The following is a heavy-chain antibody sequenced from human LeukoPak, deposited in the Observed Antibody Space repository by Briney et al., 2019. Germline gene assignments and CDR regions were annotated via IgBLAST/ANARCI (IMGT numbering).Heavy chain of an antibody. CDR2: IYYSGST. CDR3: AREDSSAAFDI. CDR1: GGSISSYY. V-gene: IGHV4-59*01. J-gene: IGHJ3*02. Sequence: PSETLSLTCTVSGGSISSYYWSWIRRPPGKGLEWIGYIYYSGSTNYNPSLKSRVTISVDTSKNHFSLKLSSVTAADTAVYYCAREDSSAAFDIWGQGTMVTVSS. D-gene: IGHD3-22*01.